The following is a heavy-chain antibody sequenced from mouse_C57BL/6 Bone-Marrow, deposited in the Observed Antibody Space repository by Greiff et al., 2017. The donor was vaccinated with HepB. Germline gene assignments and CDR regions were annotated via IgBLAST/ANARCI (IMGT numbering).Heavy chain of an antibody. V-gene: IGHV1-4*01. CDR3: ARLIYYGPRGVFDV. D-gene: IGHD2-1*01. Sequence: QVQLQQSGAELARPGASVKMSCKASGYTFTSYTMHWVKQRPGQGLEWIGYINPSSGYTKYNQKFKDKATLTADKSSSTAYIQLSSLTSEDSAVYYCARLIYYGPRGVFDVWGTGTTVTVSS. J-gene: IGHJ1*03. CDR2: INPSSGYT. CDR1: GYTFTSYT.